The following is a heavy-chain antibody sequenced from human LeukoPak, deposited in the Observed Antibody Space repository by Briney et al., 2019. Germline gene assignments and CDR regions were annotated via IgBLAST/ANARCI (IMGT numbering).Heavy chain of an antibody. CDR2: ISSSGSTI. CDR1: GFTFSSYE. CDR3: ARDGYKGFDY. Sequence: GGSLRLSCAASGFTFSSYEMNWVRQAPGEGLEGFSYISSSGSTIYYADSVKGRFTISRDNAQNSLYLQMNSLRAEDTAVYYCARDGYKGFDYWGQGTLVTVSS. J-gene: IGHJ4*02. V-gene: IGHV3-48*03. D-gene: IGHD5-24*01.